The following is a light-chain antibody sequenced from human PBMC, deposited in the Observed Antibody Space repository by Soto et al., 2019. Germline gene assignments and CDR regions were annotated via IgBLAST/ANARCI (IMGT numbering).Light chain of an antibody. CDR2: GAS. CDR3: QQYGSSPRAMYT. V-gene: IGKV3-20*01. CDR1: QSVSSSY. Sequence: EIVLTQSPGTLSLSPGERATLSCRASQSVSSSYLAWYQQKPGQAPRLLIYGASSRATGIPDRFSGSGSGTDFTLTISRLEPEDFVVYYCQQYGSSPRAMYTFGQGTKLDIK. J-gene: IGKJ2*01.